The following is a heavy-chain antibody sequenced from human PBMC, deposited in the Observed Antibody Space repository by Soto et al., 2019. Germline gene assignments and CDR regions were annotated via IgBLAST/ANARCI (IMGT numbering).Heavy chain of an antibody. V-gene: IGHV4-30-4*01. J-gene: IGHJ4*02. CDR3: ARDSVEMATID. CDR2: IYYSGST. D-gene: IGHD5-12*01. Sequence: PSETLSLTCTVSGGSLSSGDYYWSWIRQPPGKGLEWIGYIYYSGSTYYNPSLKSRVTISVDTSKNQFSLKLSSVTAADTAVYYCARDSVEMATIDWGQGTLVTVSS. CDR1: GGSLSSGDYY.